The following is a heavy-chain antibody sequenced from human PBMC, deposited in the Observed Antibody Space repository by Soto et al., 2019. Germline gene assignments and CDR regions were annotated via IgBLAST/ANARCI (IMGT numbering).Heavy chain of an antibody. Sequence: GGSLRLSCAASGFTFSDYYMSWIRQAPGKGLEWVSYISSSSSYTNYADSVKGRFTISRDNAKNSLYLQMNSLRAEDTAVYYCARDRYDSSGYDAFDIWGQGTMVTVSS. V-gene: IGHV3-11*06. J-gene: IGHJ3*02. CDR2: ISSSSSYT. CDR3: ARDRYDSSGYDAFDI. D-gene: IGHD3-22*01. CDR1: GFTFSDYY.